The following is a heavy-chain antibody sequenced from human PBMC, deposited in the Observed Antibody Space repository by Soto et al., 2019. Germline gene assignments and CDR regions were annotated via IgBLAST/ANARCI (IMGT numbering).Heavy chain of an antibody. Sequence: QVQLVQSGAEVKKPGSSVKVSCKTSGDTFSSYGINWVRLAPGQGLEWMGGIKPVFGSPVYARKFEGRLTMTADESTSTAYMQLSSLKSEDTAVYYCATGYCRSDNCHFTHWGQGTLVTVSS. CDR3: ATGYCRSDNCHFTH. D-gene: IGHD2-2*03. CDR2: IKPVFGSP. CDR1: GDTFSSYG. V-gene: IGHV1-69*01. J-gene: IGHJ4*02.